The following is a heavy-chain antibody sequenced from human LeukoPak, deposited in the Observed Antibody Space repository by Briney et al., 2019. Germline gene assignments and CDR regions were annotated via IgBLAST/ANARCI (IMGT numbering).Heavy chain of an antibody. CDR1: GFTFSNYW. J-gene: IGHJ4*02. D-gene: IGHD6-19*01. Sequence: GGSLRLSCAASGFTFSNYWMHWVRQAPGKGLVWVSRIKSDGRTTSYADSVKGRFTISRDNAKNTLYLQLSSLRAEDTAVYYCARRSAVAGTLDYWGQGTLVTVSS. V-gene: IGHV3-74*01. CDR2: IKSDGRTT. CDR3: ARRSAVAGTLDY.